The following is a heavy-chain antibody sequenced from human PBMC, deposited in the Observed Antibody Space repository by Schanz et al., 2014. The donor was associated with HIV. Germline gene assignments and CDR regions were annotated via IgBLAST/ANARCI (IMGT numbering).Heavy chain of an antibody. D-gene: IGHD4-17*01. J-gene: IGHJ4*02. CDR1: GITFSDFA. CDR2: ISSGSSYI. V-gene: IGHV3-21*01. CDR3: AKASVTDYCDY. Sequence: EVQLLESGGGLVKPGGSLRLSCAASGITFSDFAMTWVRQAPGKGLQWVSSISSGSSYIYHADSVKGRFTISRDNSKNTLYLQMNNLRAEDTAVYFCAKASVTDYCDYWGQGTLVTVSS.